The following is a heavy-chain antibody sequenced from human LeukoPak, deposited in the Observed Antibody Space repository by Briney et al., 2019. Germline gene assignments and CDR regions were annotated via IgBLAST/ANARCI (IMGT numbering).Heavy chain of an antibody. Sequence: SETLSLTGTVSGGSISSYYWSWIRQPPGKGLEWIGYIYYSGSTNYNPSLKSRVTISVDTSKNQFSLKLSSVTAADTAVYYCARVGDGYNLWGQGTLVTVSS. CDR2: IYYSGST. CDR1: GGSISSYY. V-gene: IGHV4-59*01. D-gene: IGHD5-24*01. CDR3: ARVGDGYNL. J-gene: IGHJ4*02.